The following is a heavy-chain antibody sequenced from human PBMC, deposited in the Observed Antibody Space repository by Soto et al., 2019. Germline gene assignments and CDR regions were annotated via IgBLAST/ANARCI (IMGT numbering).Heavy chain of an antibody. J-gene: IGHJ4*02. CDR1: GGSISSGGYY. V-gene: IGHV4-31*03. CDR2: IYYSGST. CDR3: ARSGYSYGPNPLLY. D-gene: IGHD5-18*01. Sequence: QVQLQESGPALVKPSQTLSLTCTVSGGSISSGGYYWSCIRQHPGKGLEWIGYIYYSGSTYYNPSLKSRVTMSVDTSKNQVSLMLSSVTAADTAVYYCARSGYSYGPNPLLYWGQGSLVTVSS.